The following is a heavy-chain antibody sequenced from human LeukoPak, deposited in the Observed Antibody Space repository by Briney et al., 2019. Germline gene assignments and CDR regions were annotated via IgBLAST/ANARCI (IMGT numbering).Heavy chain of an antibody. Sequence: PGGSLRLSCAASGFTYSGYGMHWVRQAPGKGLEWVAFIRHDGTKTYYGDSLKGRLTFFRDNSKNTVYLQMNSLRAEDTAVYYCAKSGAGYCSSTSCYAGDYWGQGTLVTVSS. D-gene: IGHD2-2*01. CDR1: GFTYSGYG. CDR3: AKSGAGYCSSTSCYAGDY. V-gene: IGHV3-30*02. J-gene: IGHJ4*02. CDR2: IRHDGTKT.